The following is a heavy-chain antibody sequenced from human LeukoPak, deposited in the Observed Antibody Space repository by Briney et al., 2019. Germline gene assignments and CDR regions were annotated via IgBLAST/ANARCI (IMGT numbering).Heavy chain of an antibody. CDR3: AREGLEWLLYHYYYYGMDV. CDR2: IKQDGSEK. V-gene: IGHV3-7*01. J-gene: IGHJ6*02. CDR1: GFTFSSYA. Sequence: GGSLRLSCAASGFTFSSYAMHWVRQAPGKGLEWVASIKQDGSEKYYVDSVKGRFTISRDNAKNSLYLQMNSLRAEDTAVYYCAREGLEWLLYHYYYYGMDVWGQGTTVTVSS. D-gene: IGHD3-3*01.